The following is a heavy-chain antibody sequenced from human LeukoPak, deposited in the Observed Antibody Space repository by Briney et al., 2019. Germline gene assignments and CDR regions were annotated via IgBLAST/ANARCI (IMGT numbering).Heavy chain of an antibody. CDR2: IYYSGST. D-gene: IGHD1-26*01. V-gene: IGHV4-61*03. Sequence: SETLSLTCTVSGGSISSNSYYWSWIRQPPGKGLEWIGYIYYSGSTSYNPSLKSRVTISVDTSKNHFSLKLSSVTAADTAVYYCARYSGSYPHDAFDIWGQGTMVTVSS. CDR3: ARYSGSYPHDAFDI. CDR1: GGSISSNSYY. J-gene: IGHJ3*02.